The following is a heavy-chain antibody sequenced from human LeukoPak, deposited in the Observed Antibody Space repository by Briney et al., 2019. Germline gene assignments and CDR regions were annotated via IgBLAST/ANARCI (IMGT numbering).Heavy chain of an antibody. Sequence: GGSLTLSCAASGFTFSDYSMNWVRQAPGKGLEWVSFISSSSSTIYYADSVKGRFTISRDNAQNSVYLQMNSLRAEDKAVYYCARETRRGTNFDYWGQGTQVTVSS. CDR3: ARETRRGTNFDY. J-gene: IGHJ4*02. V-gene: IGHV3-48*01. CDR1: GFTFSDYS. CDR2: ISSSSSTI.